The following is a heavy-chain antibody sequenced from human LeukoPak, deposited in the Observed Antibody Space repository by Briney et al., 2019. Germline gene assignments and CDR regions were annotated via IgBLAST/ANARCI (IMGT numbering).Heavy chain of an antibody. CDR3: ASPSGVAAAFDI. D-gene: IGHD6-19*01. V-gene: IGHV3-23*01. CDR2: ISGTGGST. Sequence: GGSLRLSCAASGFTFSNYAMSWVRQAPGKGLEWVSGISGTGGSTYYTDSVKGRFTISRDNSKNTLYLQMNSLRAEDTAVYYCASPSGVAAAFDIWGQGTMVTVSS. CDR1: GFTFSNYA. J-gene: IGHJ3*02.